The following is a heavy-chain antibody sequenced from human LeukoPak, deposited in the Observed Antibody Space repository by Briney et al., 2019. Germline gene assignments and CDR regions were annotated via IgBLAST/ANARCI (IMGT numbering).Heavy chain of an antibody. Sequence: GGSLRLSCAASGFXVSSNYISWVRQAPGKGLEWVSVFYADGSTYYADSAKGRFTISRDNSKNTLYLQMNSLRAEDTAVYYCARGDGYNFFDSWGQGTLVTVSS. V-gene: IGHV3-66*01. CDR3: ARGDGYNFFDS. CDR1: GFXVSSNY. CDR2: FYADGST. D-gene: IGHD5-24*01. J-gene: IGHJ4*02.